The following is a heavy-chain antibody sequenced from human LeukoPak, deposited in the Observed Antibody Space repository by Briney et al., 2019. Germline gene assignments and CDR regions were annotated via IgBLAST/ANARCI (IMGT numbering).Heavy chain of an antibody. CDR2: ISESGTGT. D-gene: IGHD5-18*01. CDR1: GVTFSRYA. J-gene: IGHJ4*02. Sequence: GGSLRLSCAASGVTFSRYAMGWVRQAPVKGLEWVSAISESGTGTYYADSVKGRFTISRDNSKNTLSLQMNSLRAEDTAVYYCAKDIAQGYTFGSIEQDYWGQGTLVTVSS. V-gene: IGHV3-23*01. CDR3: AKDIAQGYTFGSIEQDY.